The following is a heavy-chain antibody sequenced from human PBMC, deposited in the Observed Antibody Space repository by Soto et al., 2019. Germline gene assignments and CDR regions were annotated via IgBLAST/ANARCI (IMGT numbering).Heavy chain of an antibody. V-gene: IGHV1-3*01. CDR2: INAGNGNT. J-gene: IGHJ4*02. CDR1: GYTFTCYA. CDR3: ARDPGPYYFDY. Sequence: ASVKVSCKASGYTFTCYAMHWVRQAPGQRLEWMGWINAGNGNTKYSQKFQGRVTITRDTSASTAYMELSSLRSEDTAVYYCARDPGPYYFDYWGQGTLVTVSS.